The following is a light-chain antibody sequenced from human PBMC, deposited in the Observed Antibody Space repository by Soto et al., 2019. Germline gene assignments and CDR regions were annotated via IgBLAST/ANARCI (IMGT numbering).Light chain of an antibody. V-gene: IGKV3-20*01. CDR3: QQYGSSPPMYT. CDR2: GAS. Sequence: EIVLTQSPGTLSLSPGERATLSCRASQSVSSSYLAWYQQKPGQAPRLLIYGASSRATGIPDRISGSGSGTDFTLTITRPEPEDFAVYYCQQYGSSPPMYTFGQGTKLEIK. CDR1: QSVSSSY. J-gene: IGKJ2*01.